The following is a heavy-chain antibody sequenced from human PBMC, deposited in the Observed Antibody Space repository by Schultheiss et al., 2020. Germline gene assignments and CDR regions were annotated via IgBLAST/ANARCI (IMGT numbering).Heavy chain of an antibody. CDR3: ARDQGVMPLESTTTGHYYGMDV. Sequence: GGSLRLSCAASRFTFEDYAMHWVRQAPGKGLEWVAVIWYDGSNKYYADSVKGRFTISRDNSKNTLYLQMNSLRAEDTAVYYCARDQGVMPLESTTTGHYYGMDVWGKGTTVTVSS. CDR1: RFTFEDYA. V-gene: IGHV3-33*08. J-gene: IGHJ6*04. CDR2: IWYDGSNK. D-gene: IGHD3-16*01.